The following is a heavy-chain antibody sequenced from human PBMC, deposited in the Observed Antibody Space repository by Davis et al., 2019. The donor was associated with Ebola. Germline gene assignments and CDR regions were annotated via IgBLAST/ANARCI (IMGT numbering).Heavy chain of an antibody. J-gene: IGHJ5*02. D-gene: IGHD1-7*01. CDR1: GFTFSSYG. CDR3: AKVAGTTDGNWFDP. CDR2: ISYDGSNK. Sequence: PGGSLRLSCAASGFTFSSYGMHWVRQAPGKGLEWVAVISYDGSNKYYADSVKGRFTISRDNSKNTLYLQMNSLRAEDTAVYYCAKVAGTTDGNWFDPWGQGTLVTVSS. V-gene: IGHV3-30*18.